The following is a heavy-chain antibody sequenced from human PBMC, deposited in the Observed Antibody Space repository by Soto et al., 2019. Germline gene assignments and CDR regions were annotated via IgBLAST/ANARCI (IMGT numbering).Heavy chain of an antibody. J-gene: IGHJ6*02. CDR2: TYYRSRWYS. D-gene: IGHD2-15*01. CDR1: GDTFSSNSVA. Sequence: SQTLSLTCVGSGDTFSSNSVAWNWVRQSPSRGLEWLGRTYYRSRWYSDYAVSVRSRIDINADTSKNQVSLQLNSVTPEDTAVYYCARSEEDSDYYYYGMDVWGQGTTVTVSS. V-gene: IGHV6-1*01. CDR3: ARSEEDSDYYYYGMDV.